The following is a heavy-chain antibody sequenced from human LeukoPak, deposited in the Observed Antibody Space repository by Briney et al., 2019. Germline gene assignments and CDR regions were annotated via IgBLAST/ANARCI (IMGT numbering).Heavy chain of an antibody. CDR3: AKGTRRTTSSHFDY. J-gene: IGHJ4*02. V-gene: IGHV3-23*01. Sequence: GGSLRLSCAASGFTFSSYTMSWVRQAPGKGLEWVSAISGSGGSTYYADSVKGRFTISRDNSKNTLYLQMNSLRAEDTAVYYCAKGTRRTTSSHFDYWGQGTLVTVSS. CDR1: GFTFSSYT. CDR2: ISGSGGST. D-gene: IGHD4-17*01.